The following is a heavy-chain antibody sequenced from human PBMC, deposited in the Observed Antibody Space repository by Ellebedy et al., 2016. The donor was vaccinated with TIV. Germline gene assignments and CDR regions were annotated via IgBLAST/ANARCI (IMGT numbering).Heavy chain of an antibody. CDR2: INAGNGNT. CDR1: GYTFTSYA. CDR3: ARVLAGGFDY. V-gene: IGHV1-3*01. D-gene: IGHD1-14*01. J-gene: IGHJ4*02. Sequence: AASVKVSCKASGYTFTSYAMHWVRQDPGQRLEWMGWINAGNGNTKYSQKFQGRVTITRDTSASTDYMELSSLKSEDTAVYYCARVLAGGFDYWGQGTLVTVSS.